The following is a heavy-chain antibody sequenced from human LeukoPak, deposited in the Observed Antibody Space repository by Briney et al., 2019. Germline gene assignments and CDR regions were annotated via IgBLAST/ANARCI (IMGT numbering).Heavy chain of an antibody. J-gene: IGHJ4*02. D-gene: IGHD3-22*01. Sequence: GASVKVSCKASGYTFTGYYMHWVRQAPGQGLEWMGRINPNSGDTNYAQKFQGRVTMTRVTSISTAYMELSRLRSDDTAVYYCASGGRYDSLDYFDYWGQGTLVTVSS. CDR1: GYTFTGYY. CDR3: ASGGRYDSLDYFDY. V-gene: IGHV1-2*06. CDR2: INPNSGDT.